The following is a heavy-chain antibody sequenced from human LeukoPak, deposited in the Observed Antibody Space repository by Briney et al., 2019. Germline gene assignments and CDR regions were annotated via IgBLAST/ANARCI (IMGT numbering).Heavy chain of an antibody. Sequence: SVKVSCKASGGTFSSYAISWVRQAPGQGLEWMGGIIPIFSTANYAQKFQGRVTITADKSTSTAYMELSSLRSEDTAVYYCARGATAVAGISEDAFDIWGQGTMVTVSS. D-gene: IGHD6-19*01. CDR2: IIPIFSTA. CDR1: GGTFSSYA. CDR3: ARGATAVAGISEDAFDI. V-gene: IGHV1-69*06. J-gene: IGHJ3*02.